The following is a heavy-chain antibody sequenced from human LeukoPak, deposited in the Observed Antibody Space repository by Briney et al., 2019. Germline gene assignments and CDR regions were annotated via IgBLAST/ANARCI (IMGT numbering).Heavy chain of an antibody. CDR3: GRDKAEAVYYFDY. J-gene: IGHJ4*02. CDR1: GYSFTTFG. V-gene: IGHV1-18*01. Sequence: EASVKVSCKASGYSFTTFGISWVRQAPGQGLEWVGWISAYNGDTMYAQKFQDRVTMTTDTSTNTAYMDLRSLTSDDTAVYYCGRDKAEAVYYFDYWGQGTLVTVSS. CDR2: ISAYNGDT. D-gene: IGHD6-13*01.